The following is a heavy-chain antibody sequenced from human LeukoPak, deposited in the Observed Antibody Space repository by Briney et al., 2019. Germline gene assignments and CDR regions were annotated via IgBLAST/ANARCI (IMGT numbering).Heavy chain of an antibody. CDR3: ARDELEVGDAFDV. CDR1: GFTFSSYE. D-gene: IGHD1-1*01. Sequence: GGSLRLSCAASGFTFSSYEMNWVRQAPGKGLEWLSYISRSGDVIYYAEAVKGRFTISRDNAKNSLFLQMSSLRAEDTAVYFCARDELEVGDAFDVWGQGTMVTVS. J-gene: IGHJ3*01. V-gene: IGHV3-48*03. CDR2: ISRSGDVI.